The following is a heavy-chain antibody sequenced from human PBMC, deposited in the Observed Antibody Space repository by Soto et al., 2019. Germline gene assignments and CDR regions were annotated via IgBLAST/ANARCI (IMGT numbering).Heavy chain of an antibody. V-gene: IGHV3-30*02. J-gene: IGHJ4*02. D-gene: IGHD3-10*02. Sequence: GGTLRLSCLGSGFIFSDNGMHWVRQTPGKGLEWVAFMSYDGSDTFYADSVEGRFTISRDNSKNTLFLHMSNLRAEDTAMYYCTIVRVADSALDHWGQGTLGTVSS. CDR3: TIVRVADSALDH. CDR1: GFIFSDNG. CDR2: MSYDGSDT.